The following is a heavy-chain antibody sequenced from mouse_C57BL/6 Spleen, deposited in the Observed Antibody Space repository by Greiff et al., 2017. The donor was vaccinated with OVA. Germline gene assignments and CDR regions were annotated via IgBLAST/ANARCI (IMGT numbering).Heavy chain of an antibody. V-gene: IGHV1-58*01. CDR1: GYTFTSYG. D-gene: IGHD1-1*01. CDR2: LYIGNGYT. Sequence: EVQLQQSGAELVRPGSSVKMSCKTSGYTFTSYGINWVKQRPGQGLEWIGYLYIGNGYTEYNEKFKGKATLTSDTSSSTAYMQLSSLTSEDSAIYFCARRGYGSSLSYWYFDVWGTGTTVTVAS. J-gene: IGHJ1*03. CDR3: ARRGYGSSLSYWYFDV.